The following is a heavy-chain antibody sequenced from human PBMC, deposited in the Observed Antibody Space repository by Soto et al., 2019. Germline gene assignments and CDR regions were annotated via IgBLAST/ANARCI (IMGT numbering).Heavy chain of an antibody. CDR3: ATLGYNSGYYLDY. J-gene: IGHJ4*02. CDR1: GFSFSNSW. V-gene: IGHV3-15*07. CDR2: VRSNSDGGTA. D-gene: IGHD3-22*01. Sequence: EVHLVESGGGLVKPGGSLRVSCAASGFSFSNSWMNWVRQAPGKGLEWVGRVRSNSDGGTADYAAPVKGRFLISRDDSQTTLHLQMYSLTTEDTAVYYCATLGYNSGYYLDYWGRGTLVTVSS.